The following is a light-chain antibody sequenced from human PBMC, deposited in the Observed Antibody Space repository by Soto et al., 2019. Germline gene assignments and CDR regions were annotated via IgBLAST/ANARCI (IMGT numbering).Light chain of an antibody. CDR1: ASPLGRNY. J-gene: IGLJ1*01. Sequence: QSLLTQSPSASGAPGQRGTISCSGSASPLGRNYVYWYQQLPGTAPKLLIYRNSQRPSGVPDRFSGSKSGTSASLAISGLRSEDEADYYCAAWDDNLSGLYVFGDGTKVTVL. CDR3: AAWDDNLSGLYV. V-gene: IGLV1-47*01. CDR2: RNS.